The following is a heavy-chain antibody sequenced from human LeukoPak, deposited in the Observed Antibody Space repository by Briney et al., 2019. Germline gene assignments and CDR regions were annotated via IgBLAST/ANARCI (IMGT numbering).Heavy chain of an antibody. CDR2: IKQAGGEI. V-gene: IGHV3-7*04. J-gene: IGHJ4*02. CDR1: GFIFSSYW. CDR3: ARGIPEVDY. Sequence: GGSLRLSCGASGFIFSSYWMAWVRQAPGKGLEWVANIKQAGGEISYVDSVKGRFTISRDNAKNSLYLQINSLRAEDTAVYYCARGIPEVDYWGQGTLVTVSS.